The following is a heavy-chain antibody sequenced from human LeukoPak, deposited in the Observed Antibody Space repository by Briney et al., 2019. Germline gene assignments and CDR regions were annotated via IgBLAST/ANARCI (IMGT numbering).Heavy chain of an antibody. CDR1: GFTFSSYG. CDR2: ISDDGSNK. CDR3: AKGSSGWYYFDY. J-gene: IGHJ4*02. V-gene: IGHV3-30*18. Sequence: GGSLRLSCAASGFTFSSYGMHWVRQAPGKGLGWVADISDDGSNKYYADSVKGRFTISRDNSKNTLYLQMSSLRAEDTAVYYCAKGSSGWYYFDYWGQGTLVTVSS. D-gene: IGHD6-19*01.